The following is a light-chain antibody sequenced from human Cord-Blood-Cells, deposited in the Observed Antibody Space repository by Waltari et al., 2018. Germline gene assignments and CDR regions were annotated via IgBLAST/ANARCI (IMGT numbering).Light chain of an antibody. J-gene: IGLJ3*02. Sequence: QSALPQPASVSGSPGQSLPIPCPGTSSDVGSYNPVSWYQQHPRRAPTVMIYEGSKQPSGVSNRFSGSKSGNTASLTISGLQAEDEADYYCCSYAGSSTWVFGGGTKLTVL. CDR3: CSYAGSSTWV. CDR2: EGS. CDR1: SSDVGSYNP. V-gene: IGLV2-23*01.